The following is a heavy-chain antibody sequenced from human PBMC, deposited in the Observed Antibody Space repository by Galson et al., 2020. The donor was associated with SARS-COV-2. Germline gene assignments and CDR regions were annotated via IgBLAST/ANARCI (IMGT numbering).Heavy chain of an antibody. D-gene: IGHD2-2*01. CDR1: GFTFSSYA. V-gene: IGHV3-23*01. Sequence: TGGSLRPSCAASGFTFSSYAMSWVRQAPGKGLEWVSAISGSGGSTYYADSVKGRFTISRDNSKNTLYLQMNSLRAEDTAVYYCAKTGQPAAKYYFDYWGQGTLVTVSS. CDR2: ISGSGGST. J-gene: IGHJ4*02. CDR3: AKTGQPAAKYYFDY.